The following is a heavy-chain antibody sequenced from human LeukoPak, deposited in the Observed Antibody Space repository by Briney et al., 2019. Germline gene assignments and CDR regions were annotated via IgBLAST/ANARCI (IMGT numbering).Heavy chain of an antibody. J-gene: IGHJ4*02. CDR1: GGSFSGYY. CDR2: IYTSGST. CDR3: ARELAWPQFDS. V-gene: IGHV4-4*07. Sequence: PSETLSLTCAVYGGSFSGYYWSWIRQPAGKGLEWIGRIYTSGSTNYNPSLKSRVTMSVDKSKNQFSLKLSSATAADTAVYYCARELAWPQFDSWGQGTLVTVSP.